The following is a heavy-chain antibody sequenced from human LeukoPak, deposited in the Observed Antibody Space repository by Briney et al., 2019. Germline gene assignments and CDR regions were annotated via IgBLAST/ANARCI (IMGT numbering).Heavy chain of an antibody. Sequence: GGSLRLSCAASGFIFSNYRMNWVRQAPGKGLEWVSLISSTGRDKFYADSVKGRFTTSRDNPKNSLYLQMNSLRAEDTALYYCARDRYGDATTPDFRGQGILVTVS. CDR3: ARDRYGDATTPDF. CDR2: ISSTGRDK. J-gene: IGHJ4*02. D-gene: IGHD4-17*01. V-gene: IGHV3-21*01. CDR1: GFIFSNYR.